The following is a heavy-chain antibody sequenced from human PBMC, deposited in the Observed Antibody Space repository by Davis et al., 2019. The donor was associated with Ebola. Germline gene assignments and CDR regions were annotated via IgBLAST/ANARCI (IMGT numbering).Heavy chain of an antibody. J-gene: IGHJ4*02. D-gene: IGHD3-22*01. CDR1: GFTFSSYSMN. V-gene: IGHV4-59*05. CDR3: AISFYHDSSGYMDY. Sequence: GSLRLSCAASGFTFSSYSMNWVRQSPGKGLEWIGSVYYSGGTYYNSSLKSRVTISVDTSKTQFSLKLTSVTAADTAMYYCAISFYHDSSGYMDYWGQGTLVTVSS. CDR2: VYYSGGT.